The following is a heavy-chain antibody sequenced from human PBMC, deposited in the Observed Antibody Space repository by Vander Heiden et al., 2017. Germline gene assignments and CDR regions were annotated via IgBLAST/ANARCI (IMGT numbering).Heavy chain of an antibody. V-gene: IGHV3-30*18. D-gene: IGHD6-6*01. CDR3: AKDLRVGAARTYYYYYGMDV. J-gene: IGHJ6*02. CDR2: ISYDGSNK. Sequence: QVQLVESGGGVVQPGRSLRLSCAASVFTFSSYGMHWVRQAPGKGLEWVAVISYDGSNKYYADSVKGRFTISRDNSKNTLYLQMNSLRAEDTAVYYCAKDLRVGAARTYYYYYGMDVWGQGTTVTVSS. CDR1: VFTFSSYG.